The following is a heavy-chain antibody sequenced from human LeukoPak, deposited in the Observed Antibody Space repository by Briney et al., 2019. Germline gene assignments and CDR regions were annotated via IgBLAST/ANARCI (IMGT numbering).Heavy chain of an antibody. D-gene: IGHD3-22*01. CDR2: IKQDGSEI. CDR3: ASGTLLQHRKTVFSAFDY. V-gene: IGHV3-7*01. J-gene: IGHJ4*02. Sequence: GGSLRLSCAASGFTVSSNYMSWVRQAPGKGLEWVANIKQDGSEIYYVDSVKGRFTISRDNAKNSLYLQMNSLRAEDTAVYFCASGTLLQHRKTVFSAFDYWGQGTLVTVSS. CDR1: GFTVSSNY.